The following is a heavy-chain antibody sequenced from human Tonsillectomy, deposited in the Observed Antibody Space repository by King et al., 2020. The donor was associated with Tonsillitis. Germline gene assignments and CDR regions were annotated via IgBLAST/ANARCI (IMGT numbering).Heavy chain of an antibody. CDR1: GGSISSGTYH. J-gene: IGHJ3*02. D-gene: IGHD6-19*01. V-gene: IGHV4-61*02. CDR3: ARERGADSSRWYEDSDI. Sequence: VQLQESGPGLVKPSQTLSLTCTVSGGSISSGTYHWNWIRQPAGKGLEWIGRINTSGTTDYNPSLKSRVTISVDTSKKQFSLELISVTAADTAVYYCARERGADSSRWYEDSDIWGQGTMVTVSS. CDR2: INTSGTT.